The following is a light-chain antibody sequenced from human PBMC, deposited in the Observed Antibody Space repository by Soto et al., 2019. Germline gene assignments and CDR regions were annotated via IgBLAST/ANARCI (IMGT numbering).Light chain of an antibody. V-gene: IGLV2-8*01. Sequence: QSALTQFPSASGSPGQSVTISCTGTSSDVGGYNYVSWYQQHPGKAPKLMIYDVNKRPSGVPDRFSGSKSGNTASLTVSGLQAEDEADYYCSSYGGRNNLVFGGGTKLTVL. CDR3: SSYGGRNNLV. CDR1: SSDVGGYNY. CDR2: DVN. J-gene: IGLJ2*01.